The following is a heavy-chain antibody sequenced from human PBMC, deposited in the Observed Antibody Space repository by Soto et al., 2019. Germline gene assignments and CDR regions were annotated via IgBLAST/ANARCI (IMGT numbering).Heavy chain of an antibody. CDR1: GGSFSGYY. V-gene: IGHV4-34*01. Sequence: QVQLQQWGAGLLKPSETLSLTCAVYGGSFSGYYWSWIRQPPGKGLEWIGEINHSGSTNYNPSLKSRLTISVDTSKYQFSLKLSSVTAADTAVYYCARGRVLLWFGTHFDYWGQGTLVTVSS. J-gene: IGHJ4*02. CDR3: ARGRVLLWFGTHFDY. D-gene: IGHD3-10*01. CDR2: INHSGST.